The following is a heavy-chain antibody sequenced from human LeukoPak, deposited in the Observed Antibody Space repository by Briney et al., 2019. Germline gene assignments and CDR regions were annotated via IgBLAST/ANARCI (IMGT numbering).Heavy chain of an antibody. CDR2: ISGGGEST. CDR3: VRDSRTGVDY. V-gene: IGHV3-48*03. Sequence: GGSLRLSCSASGFTFRSYEMNWVRHAPGRGLEWVSHISGGGESTVYPDAVKGRFTISRDNAKNTLYLEMNSLRAEDTAVYSCVRDSRTGVDYWGQGTRVTVSS. CDR1: GFTFRSYE. J-gene: IGHJ4*02. D-gene: IGHD1-1*01.